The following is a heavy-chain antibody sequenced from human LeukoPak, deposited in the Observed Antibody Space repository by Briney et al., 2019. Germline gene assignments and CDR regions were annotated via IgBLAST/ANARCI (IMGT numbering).Heavy chain of an antibody. CDR2: IIPIFGTA. CDR1: GGTFSSYA. CDR3: ARDTRMSTRPLWFDP. J-gene: IGHJ5*02. D-gene: IGHD2-2*01. Sequence: ASVKVSCKASGGTFSSYAISWVRQAPGQALEWMGGIIPIFGTANYAQKFQGRVTITTDESTSTAYMELSSLRSEDTAVYYCARDTRMSTRPLWFDPWGQGTLVTVSS. V-gene: IGHV1-69*05.